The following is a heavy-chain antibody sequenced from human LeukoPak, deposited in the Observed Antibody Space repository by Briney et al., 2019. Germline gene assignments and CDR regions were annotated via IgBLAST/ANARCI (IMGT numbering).Heavy chain of an antibody. D-gene: IGHD3-10*01. CDR2: ISGSGGST. CDR3: AKQRKHYLNGYFDY. V-gene: IGHV3-23*01. J-gene: IGHJ4*02. CDR1: GFTFSSYA. Sequence: GGSLRLSCAASGFTFSSYAMSWVRQAPGKGLEWVSAISGSGGSTYYADSVKGRFTISKDNSKNTLYLQMNSLRAEDTAVYYCAKQRKHYLNGYFDYWGQGTLVTVSS.